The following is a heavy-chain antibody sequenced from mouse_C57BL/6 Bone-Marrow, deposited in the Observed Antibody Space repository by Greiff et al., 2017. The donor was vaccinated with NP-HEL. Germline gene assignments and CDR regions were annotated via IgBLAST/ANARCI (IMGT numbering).Heavy chain of an antibody. Sequence: QVQLQQPGAELVMPGASVKLSCKASGYTFTSYWMHWVKQRPGQGLEWIGEIDPSDSYTNYNQKFKGKSTLTVDKSSSTAYMQLSSLTSEDSAVYYCARSYDYDGNYYDYWGQGTTLTGSS. V-gene: IGHV1-69*01. CDR1: GYTFTSYW. D-gene: IGHD2-4*01. CDR3: ARSYDYDGNYYDY. J-gene: IGHJ2*01. CDR2: IDPSDSYT.